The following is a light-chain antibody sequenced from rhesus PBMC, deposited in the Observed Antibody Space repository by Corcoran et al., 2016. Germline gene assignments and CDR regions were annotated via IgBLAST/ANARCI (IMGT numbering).Light chain of an antibody. J-gene: IGKJ2*01. CDR2: TAS. Sequence: DIQMTQSPSSLSASVGDTVTITCRASQSINSWLAWYQQKPGKAPKLLIYTASNLQNGVPSRLSGSGSGTDCTLTISSLQSEDFATYYCPQYNTSPPYSFGQGTKVDIK. CDR1: QSINSW. V-gene: IGKV1-22*01. CDR3: PQYNTSPPYS.